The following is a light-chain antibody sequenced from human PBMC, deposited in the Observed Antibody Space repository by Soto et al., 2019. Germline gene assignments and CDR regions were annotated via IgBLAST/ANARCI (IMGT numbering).Light chain of an antibody. Sequence: DIQMTQSPSTLSGSVGDRVTITCRASQTISSWLAWYQQKPGKAPKLLIYKASTLKSGVPSRFSGSGSGTECTLTISSLQPDEFATYSGQHYKSYSDACGQATKVEPK. CDR1: QTISSW. CDR2: KAS. J-gene: IGKJ1*01. CDR3: QHYKSYSDA. V-gene: IGKV1-5*03.